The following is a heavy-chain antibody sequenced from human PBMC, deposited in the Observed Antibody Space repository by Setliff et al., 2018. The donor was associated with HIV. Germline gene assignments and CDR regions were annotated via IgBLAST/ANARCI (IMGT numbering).Heavy chain of an antibody. CDR1: GFTVSSTY. CDR2: IYTGGTT. J-gene: IGHJ6*02. CDR3: ARDGMSSHYYYGMDV. V-gene: IGHV3-53*01. Sequence: HPGGSLRLSCTASGFTVSSTYMNWVRQAPGKGLEWVSVIYTGGTTYYADSVKGRFTISRDNSKNTLYLQMNSLRAEDTAVYYCARDGMSSHYYYGMDVWGQGTTVTVS. D-gene: IGHD6-6*01.